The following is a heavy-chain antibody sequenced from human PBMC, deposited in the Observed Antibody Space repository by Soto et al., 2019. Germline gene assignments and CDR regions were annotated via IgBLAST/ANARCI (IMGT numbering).Heavy chain of an antibody. Sequence: SETLSLTCTVSGGSISSSDYYWGWIRQPPGKGLEWIGSVYYSGSTYYNPSLTSRVTISVDTSKNQFSLKVSSVTATDTAVYYCARHLGTETHRGYFEFWGQGTLVTVSS. CDR1: GGSISSSDYY. CDR3: ARHLGTETHRGYFEF. CDR2: VYYSGST. V-gene: IGHV4-39*01. J-gene: IGHJ4*02. D-gene: IGHD2-21*02.